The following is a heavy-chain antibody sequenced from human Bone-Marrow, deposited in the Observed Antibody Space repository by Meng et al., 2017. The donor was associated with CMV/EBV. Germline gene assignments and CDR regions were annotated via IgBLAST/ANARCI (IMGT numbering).Heavy chain of an antibody. CDR3: ASTYYTSSGFYGSPYDY. CDR1: GGTFNTYS. Sequence: SVKVSCKASGGTFNTYSISWVRQAPGQGLERMGRIFPILSTADYAQKFQGRVTITADTSTSTVYMELSSLRSDDTAVYYCASTYYTSSGFYGSPYDYWGQGTLVTVSS. CDR2: IFPILSTA. V-gene: IGHV1-69*08. J-gene: IGHJ4*02. D-gene: IGHD3-22*01.